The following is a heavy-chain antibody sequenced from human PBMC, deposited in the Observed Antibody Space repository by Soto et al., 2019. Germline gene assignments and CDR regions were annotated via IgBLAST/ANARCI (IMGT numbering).Heavy chain of an antibody. CDR1: GGPVSSGSYY. V-gene: IGHV4-61*01. D-gene: IGHD2-8*01. J-gene: IGHJ4*02. CDR2: IYYSGST. Sequence: SETLSLTCTVSGGPVSSGSYYWSWIRQPPGKGLEWIGYIYYSGSTNYNPSLKSRVTISVDTSKNQFSLKLSSVTAADTAVYYCARDSQYCTNGVCSLDYWGQGTLVTVSS. CDR3: ARDSQYCTNGVCSLDY.